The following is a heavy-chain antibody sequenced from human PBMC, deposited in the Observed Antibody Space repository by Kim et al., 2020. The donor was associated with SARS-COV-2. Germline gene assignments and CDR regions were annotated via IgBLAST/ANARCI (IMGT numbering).Heavy chain of an antibody. CDR3: VRDRIGGDFDM. CDR1: GFTFSAYD. V-gene: IGHV3-48*02. J-gene: IGHJ3*02. CDR2: ITKSSTNI. Sequence: GGSLRLSCATSGFTFSAYDMNWVRQAPGKGLEWLSFITKSSTNIYYADSVEGRFTISRDNAKNSLFLQMNSLRDEDTALYYCVRDRIGGDFDMWGQGTMVTVSS. D-gene: IGHD3-16*01.